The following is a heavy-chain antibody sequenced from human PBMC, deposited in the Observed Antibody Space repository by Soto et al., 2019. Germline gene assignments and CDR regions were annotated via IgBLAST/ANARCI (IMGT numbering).Heavy chain of an antibody. CDR1: GFTLSSFA. D-gene: IGHD6-6*01. J-gene: IGHJ4*02. CDR3: AKGHQYSSSSNHFDS. V-gene: IGHV3-23*01. CDR2: ISGSGGST. Sequence: SLSLSCAASGFTLSSFALSRVRQAPGKGPAWVSDISGSGGSTYYADSVKGRFTISRDNSKNTLYLQMNSLRAEDTAVYYCAKGHQYSSSSNHFDSWGQGTPVTVSS.